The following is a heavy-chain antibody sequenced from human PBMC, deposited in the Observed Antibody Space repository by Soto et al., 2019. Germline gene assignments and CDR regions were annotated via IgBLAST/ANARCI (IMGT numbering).Heavy chain of an antibody. V-gene: IGHV4-31*03. J-gene: IGHJ4*02. CDR2: VFYTGIT. CDR3: ARSRGSSKPYYFDY. CDR1: GGSISSAGMY. Sequence: SETLSLTCTVSGGSISSAGMYWSWIRQHPGRGLEWIGYVFYTGITYYNPSLKSRVTISVDTAKNQSSLNLSSVTAADTAMYYCARSRGSSKPYYFDYWGQGTLVTVSS. D-gene: IGHD1-26*01.